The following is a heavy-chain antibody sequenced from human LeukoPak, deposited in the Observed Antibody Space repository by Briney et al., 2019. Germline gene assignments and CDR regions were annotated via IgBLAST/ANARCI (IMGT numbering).Heavy chain of an antibody. CDR1: GFTFSSYA. J-gene: IGHJ4*02. V-gene: IGHV3-64*01. D-gene: IGHD3-3*01. CDR2: ISSNGGST. Sequence: GGSLRLSCAASGFTFSSYAMHWVRQAPGKGLEYVSAISSNGGSTYYANSVKGRFTISRDNSKNTLYLQMNSLRAEDTAVYYCAKSVAIFDYWGQGTLVTVSS. CDR3: AKSVAIFDY.